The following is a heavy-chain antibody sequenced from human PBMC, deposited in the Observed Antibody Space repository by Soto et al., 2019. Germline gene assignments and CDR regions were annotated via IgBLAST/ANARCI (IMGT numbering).Heavy chain of an antibody. CDR2: IGDSEGETT. V-gene: IGHV3-23*01. Sequence: EVQLLESGGGLVQPGGSLRLSCAASGFTFSTYAMTWVRQAPGKGPEWVSRIGDSEGETTHYANSVKGRFTISRDDAKNTLYRQMTSLRVEDRAIYYCAKGYCGGGRCYDLDNGVDSWGQGTRVTVSS. D-gene: IGHD2-15*01. J-gene: IGHJ5*01. CDR1: GFTFSTYA. CDR3: AKGYCGGGRCYDLDNGVDS.